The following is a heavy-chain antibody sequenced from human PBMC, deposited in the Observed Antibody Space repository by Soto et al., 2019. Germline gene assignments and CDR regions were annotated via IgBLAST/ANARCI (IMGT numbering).Heavy chain of an antibody. Sequence: QVQLEQSGAEEKKPGSSVKVSCKAAGGTLSDHGVAWLRQAPGQGLEWMGGTIPVFNTAKYVQKFQGRVTVTADKFTNIAYMDLSSLRSEDTAFYFCARGVYGSGNYYTGLSAVDIWGQGTMVIVSS. J-gene: IGHJ3*02. D-gene: IGHD3-10*01. V-gene: IGHV1-69*06. CDR1: GGTLSDHG. CDR3: ARGVYGSGNYYTGLSAVDI. CDR2: TIPVFNTA.